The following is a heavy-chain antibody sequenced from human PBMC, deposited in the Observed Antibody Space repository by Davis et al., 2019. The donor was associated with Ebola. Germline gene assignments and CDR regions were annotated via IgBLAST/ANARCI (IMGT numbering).Heavy chain of an antibody. J-gene: IGHJ6*02. CDR3: ARGRSGGWGSYYYYYGMDV. V-gene: IGHV4-39*07. CDR1: GGSISSSSYY. Sequence: SETLSLTCTVSGGSISSSSYYWGWIRQPPGKGLEWIGEINHSGSTNYNPSLKSRVTISVDTSKNQFSLKLSSVTAADTAVYYCARGRSGGWGSYYYYYGMDVWGQGTTVTVSS. D-gene: IGHD6-19*01. CDR2: INHSGST.